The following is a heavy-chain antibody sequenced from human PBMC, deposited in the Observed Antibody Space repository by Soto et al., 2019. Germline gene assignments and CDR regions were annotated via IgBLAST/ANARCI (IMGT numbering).Heavy chain of an antibody. Sequence: PGGSLRLSCAASGFTFSSYAMSWVRQAPGKGLEWVSAICGSGGSTYYADSVKGRFTISRDNSKNTLYLQMNSLRAEDTAVYYCATSQYYDSSGYYPTDAFDIWGQGTMVTVSS. V-gene: IGHV3-23*01. J-gene: IGHJ3*02. CDR2: ICGSGGST. D-gene: IGHD3-22*01. CDR1: GFTFSSYA. CDR3: ATSQYYDSSGYYPTDAFDI.